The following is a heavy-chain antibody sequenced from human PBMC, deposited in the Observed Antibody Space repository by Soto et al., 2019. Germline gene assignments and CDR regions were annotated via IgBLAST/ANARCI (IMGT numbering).Heavy chain of an antibody. CDR2: ISYDGSNK. CDR1: GFTFSSHG. CDR3: AKDQQWLVYYYYGTDV. J-gene: IGHJ6*02. Sequence: GGSLRLSCAASGFTFSSHGMHWVRQAPGKGLEWVAVISYDGSNKYYADSVKGRFTISRDNSKNTLYLQMNSLRAEDTAVYYCAKDQQWLVYYYYGTDVWGQGTTVTVSS. D-gene: IGHD6-19*01. V-gene: IGHV3-30*18.